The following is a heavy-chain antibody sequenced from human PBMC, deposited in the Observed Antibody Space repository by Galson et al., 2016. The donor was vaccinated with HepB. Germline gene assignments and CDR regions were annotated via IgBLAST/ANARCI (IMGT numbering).Heavy chain of an antibody. CDR3: ARWYCSSSNCFYDS. CDR2: IYNSGET. D-gene: IGHD2-2*01. Sequence: SLRLSCAASGFTVTSNYMSWVRQAPGKGLEWVSMIYNSGETHYADSVKGRFTISRDNSKNTLYLQMNSLRVEDTAIFYCARWYCSSSNCFYDSWGQGTMVTVSA. CDR1: GFTVTSNY. J-gene: IGHJ3*01. V-gene: IGHV3-53*01.